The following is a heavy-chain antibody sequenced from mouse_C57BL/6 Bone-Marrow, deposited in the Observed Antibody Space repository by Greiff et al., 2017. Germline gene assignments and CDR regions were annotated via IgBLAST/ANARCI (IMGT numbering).Heavy chain of an antibody. CDR1: GFNIKDYY. CDR2: IDPEDGAT. Sequence: VQLQQSGAELVKPGASVKLSCTASGFNIKDYYMHWVKQRTEQGLEWIGRIDPEDGATKYAPKFQGKATITADTPSNTAYLQLSSLTSEDTAVYYCARSEDYYCGSYAWFAYWGQGTLVTVSA. CDR3: ARSEDYYCGSYAWFAY. V-gene: IGHV14-2*01. J-gene: IGHJ3*01. D-gene: IGHD1-1*01.